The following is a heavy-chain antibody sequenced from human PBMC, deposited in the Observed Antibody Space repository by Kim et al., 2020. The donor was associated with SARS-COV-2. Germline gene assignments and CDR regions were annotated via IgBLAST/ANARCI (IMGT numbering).Heavy chain of an antibody. D-gene: IGHD2-8*01. J-gene: IGHJ6*02. Sequence: RFTISRDNAKNSLYLQMNSLRSEDTAVYYCARGYCTKGVCYNFFYYGMDVWGQGTTVTVSS. V-gene: IGHV3-11*06. CDR3: ARGYCTKGVCYNFFYYGMDV.